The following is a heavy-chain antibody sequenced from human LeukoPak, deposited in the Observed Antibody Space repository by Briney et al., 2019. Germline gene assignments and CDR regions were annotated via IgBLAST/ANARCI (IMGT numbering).Heavy chain of an antibody. CDR3: ARDRCYYDSSGYYCEGGAFNV. CDR2: IVYDGSEK. V-gene: IGHV3-30*04. D-gene: IGHD3-22*01. J-gene: IGHJ3*01. Sequence: GGSLRLSCAASGFTFSRHPMHWVRQAPGKGLEWVAVIVYDGSEKYYKESVKGRFTISRDNSKNTVYLQMNSLRAEDTAVYYCARDRCYYDSSGYYCEGGAFNVWGQGTMVTVSS. CDR1: GFTFSRHP.